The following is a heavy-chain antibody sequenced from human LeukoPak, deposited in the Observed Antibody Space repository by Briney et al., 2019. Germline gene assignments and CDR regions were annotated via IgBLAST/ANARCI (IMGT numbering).Heavy chain of an antibody. D-gene: IGHD2-15*01. CDR2: INWNGGST. J-gene: IGHJ3*01. V-gene: IGHV3-20*04. CDR3: AKGGPGAFDF. Sequence: QPGRSLRLSCAASGFTFDDYGMTWVRQAPGKGLEWVSDINWNGGSTGYADSVKGRFTVSRDNAKNTVFLQMNSLRAEDTAIYYCAKGGPGAFDFWGQGTMVTVSS. CDR1: GFTFDDYG.